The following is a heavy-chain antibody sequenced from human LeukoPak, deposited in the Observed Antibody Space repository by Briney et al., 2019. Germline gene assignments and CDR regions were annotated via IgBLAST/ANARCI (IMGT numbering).Heavy chain of an antibody. CDR3: ARGILIDY. CDR2: ISYDDGSIT. Sequence: GGSLRLSCAASRFTFSSYAMHWVRQAPGKGLEWVAVISYDDGSITYYADSVKGRFTISRDNSKNALYLQMSSLRPEDTAVYYCARGILIDYWGQGTLVTVSS. CDR1: RFTFSSYA. V-gene: IGHV3-30*04. D-gene: IGHD6-13*01. J-gene: IGHJ4*02.